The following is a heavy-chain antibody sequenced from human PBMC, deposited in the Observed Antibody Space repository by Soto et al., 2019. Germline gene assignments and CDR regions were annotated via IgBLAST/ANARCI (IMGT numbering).Heavy chain of an antibody. Sequence: PGGSLRLSCVGFGFTFSSYAINWVRQTPGREQEWVAAIIGSGVDTYYAESVKGRFTISRDNSKNTLYLQMNRQRAEDTAVYYCAKDRFVVAARTFAYWGQGTLVTVS. CDR3: AKDRFVVAARTFAY. CDR1: GFTFSSYA. CDR2: IIGSGVDT. D-gene: IGHD2-15*01. J-gene: IGHJ4*02. V-gene: IGHV3-23*01.